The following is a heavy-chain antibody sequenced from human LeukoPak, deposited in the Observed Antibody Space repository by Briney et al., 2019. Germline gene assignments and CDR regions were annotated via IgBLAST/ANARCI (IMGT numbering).Heavy chain of an antibody. CDR3: ARGHYVWGSFDI. CDR1: GGSISSSSSY. CDR2: IYYSGST. D-gene: IGHD3-16*01. Sequence: SETLSLTCTVSGGSISSSSSYWGWIRQPPGEGLEWIGSIYYSGSTYYNPSLKSRVTISVDTSKNQFSLKLSSVTAADTAVYYCARGHYVWGSFDIWGQGTMVTVSS. V-gene: IGHV4-39*01. J-gene: IGHJ3*02.